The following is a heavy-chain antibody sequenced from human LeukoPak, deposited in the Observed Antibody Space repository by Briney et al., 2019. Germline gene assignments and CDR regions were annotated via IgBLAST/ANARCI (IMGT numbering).Heavy chain of an antibody. Sequence: ASVKVSCKASGYTFTSYGISWVRQAPGQGLEWMGWISAYNGNTNYAQKLQGRVTMTTDTSTSTAYMELRSLRSDDTAVYYCAREVPYYYDSSGYYLFDYWAREPWSPSPQ. J-gene: IGHJ4*02. CDR3: AREVPYYYDSSGYYLFDY. D-gene: IGHD3-22*01. CDR2: ISAYNGNT. V-gene: IGHV1-18*01. CDR1: GYTFTSYG.